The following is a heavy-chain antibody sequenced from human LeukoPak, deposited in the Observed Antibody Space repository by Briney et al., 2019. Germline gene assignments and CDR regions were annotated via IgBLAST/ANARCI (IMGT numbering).Heavy chain of an antibody. Sequence: MASETLSLTCAVSGYPISSGYYLGWIRQPPGKGLEWIGTIYRSGSTYYNTPSLKSRVIISVDMSKNQFSLKLSSVAAADTAVYYCARGATTAFHFDYWGQGTLVTVSS. CDR3: ARGATTAFHFDY. D-gene: IGHD1-26*01. CDR1: GYPISSGYY. J-gene: IGHJ4*02. CDR2: IYRSGST. V-gene: IGHV4-38-2*01.